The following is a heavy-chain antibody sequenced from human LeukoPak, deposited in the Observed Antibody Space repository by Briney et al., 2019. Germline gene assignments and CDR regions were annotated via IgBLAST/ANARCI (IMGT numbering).Heavy chain of an antibody. CDR2: ISGSGGST. V-gene: IGHV3-23*01. CDR3: AKASSGWSSQDY. J-gene: IGHJ4*02. D-gene: IGHD6-19*01. CDR1: GFTVSSNY. Sequence: GGSLRLSCAASGFTVSSNYMSWARQAPGKGLEWVSAISGSGGSTYYADSVKGRFAISRDNSKNTLYLQMNSLRAEDTAVYYCAKASSGWSSQDYWGQGTLVTVSS.